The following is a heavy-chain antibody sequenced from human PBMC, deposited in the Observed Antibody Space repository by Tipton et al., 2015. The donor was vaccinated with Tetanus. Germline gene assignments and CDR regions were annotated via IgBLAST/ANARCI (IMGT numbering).Heavy chain of an antibody. CDR2: IYSGGST. D-gene: IGHD3-22*01. CDR1: GFTDSSNY. J-gene: IGHJ4*02. CDR3: ARGDSFDY. V-gene: IGHV3-53*01. Sequence: SLRLSCAASGFTDSSNYMSWVRQAPGKGLEWVSVIYSGGSTYYADSGKGRFTISRDNSKNTLYLQMNSLRAEDTAVYYCARGDSFDYWGQGTLVTVSS.